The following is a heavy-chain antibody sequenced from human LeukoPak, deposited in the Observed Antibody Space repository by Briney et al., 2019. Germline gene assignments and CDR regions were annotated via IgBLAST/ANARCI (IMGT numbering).Heavy chain of an antibody. CDR1: GFTFSSYA. V-gene: IGHV3-30*04. J-gene: IGHJ6*02. D-gene: IGHD2-2*01. Sequence: PGRSLTLSCAASGFTFSSYAIHWVRQAQGKGLEWVAVISYDGSNKYYADSVKGRFTISRDNSKNTLYLQMNSLRAEDTAVYYCARDLPPVPAAISNYYYYYGMDVWGQGTTVTVSS. CDR2: ISYDGSNK. CDR3: ARDLPPVPAAISNYYYYYGMDV.